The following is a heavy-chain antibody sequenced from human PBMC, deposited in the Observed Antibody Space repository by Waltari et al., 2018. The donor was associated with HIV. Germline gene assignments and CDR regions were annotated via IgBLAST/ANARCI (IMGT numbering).Heavy chain of an antibody. CDR2: IYYSGST. Sequence: QVQLQESGPGLVKPSQTLSLTCTVSGDPLNSGVFYWTLIRQHPGKGLEWIGYIYYSGSTYYNPSLKSLVTISVDTSKNQFSLRLSSVTAADTAVYYCARVRGRMGDWYFDLWGRGTLVTVSS. V-gene: IGHV4-31*01. CDR1: GDPLNSGVFY. CDR3: ARVRGRMGDWYFDL. J-gene: IGHJ2*01.